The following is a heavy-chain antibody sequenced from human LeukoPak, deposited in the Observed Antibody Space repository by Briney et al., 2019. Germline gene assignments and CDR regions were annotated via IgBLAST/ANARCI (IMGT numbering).Heavy chain of an antibody. CDR2: IYDGGTT. J-gene: IGHJ4*02. CDR3: ACYGIAPPY. D-gene: IGHD2-15*01. CDR1: GXTVSSNF. V-gene: IGHV3-53*01. Sequence: GGSLRLSCAASGXTVSSNFMSWVRQAPGKGLEWVSLIYDGGTTYYADSVKGRFTISRDNAKNTLYLQMNSLRTEDTAVYYCACYGIAPPYWGQGTLVTVSS.